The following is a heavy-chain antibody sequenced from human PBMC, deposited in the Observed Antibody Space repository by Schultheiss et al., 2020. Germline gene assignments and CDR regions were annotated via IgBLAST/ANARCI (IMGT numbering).Heavy chain of an antibody. CDR2: IRRKTDDYAT. D-gene: IGHD2-2*01. V-gene: IGHV3-73*01. Sequence: WGSMRLSCAASGFTLSGSHMHWVRQASGKGLEWVGHIRRKTDDYATAYAASVKGRFTISRDDSENMVYLQMHSLQTEDSAVYFCARQTDSCHDYWGQGTLVTVAS. CDR1: GFTLSGSH. CDR3: ARQTDSCHDY. J-gene: IGHJ4*02.